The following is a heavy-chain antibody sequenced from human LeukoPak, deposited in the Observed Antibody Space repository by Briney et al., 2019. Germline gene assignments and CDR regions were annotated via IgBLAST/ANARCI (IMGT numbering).Heavy chain of an antibody. Sequence: GASVKVSCKASGGIFSNYAISWVRQAPGQGLEWMGWISAYNGNTNYAQKLQGRVTMTTDTSTSTAYMELRSLRSDDTAVYYCARGREGYYYDSSGYHLDYWGQGTLVTVSS. CDR3: ARGREGYYYDSSGYHLDY. D-gene: IGHD3-22*01. J-gene: IGHJ4*02. CDR1: GGIFSNYA. V-gene: IGHV1-18*01. CDR2: ISAYNGNT.